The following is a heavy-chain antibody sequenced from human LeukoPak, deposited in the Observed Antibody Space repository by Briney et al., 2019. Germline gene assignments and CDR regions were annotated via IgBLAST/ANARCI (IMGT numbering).Heavy chain of an antibody. CDR1: GDSIRNHY. D-gene: IGHD3-22*01. J-gene: IGHJ4*02. V-gene: IGHV4-59*11. CDR3: ARVEGGYDSGPFDY. Sequence: SETLALTCTVSGDSIRNHYWSWIRQPPGNGLEYIGFISYSGSTNYNPSLKSRVTISVDTSKNQFSLKLSSVTAADTAVYYCARVEGGYDSGPFDYWGQGTLVTVSS. CDR2: ISYSGST.